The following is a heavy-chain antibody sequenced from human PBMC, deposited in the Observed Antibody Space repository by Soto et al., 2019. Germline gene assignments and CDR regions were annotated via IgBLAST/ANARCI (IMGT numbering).Heavy chain of an antibody. CDR1: GFTFSSYA. CDR3: ARSSSSSGP. J-gene: IGHJ4*02. Sequence: EVQLLESGGSLVQPGGSLRLSCGASGFTFSSYAMSWVRQGPGKGLEWVSAISESGTNTYYADSVKGRFTISRDNSKSTLYLQMNSLRNEDTATYYCARSSSSSGPWGQGTLVSVSS. V-gene: IGHV3-23*01. D-gene: IGHD6-6*01. CDR2: ISESGTNT.